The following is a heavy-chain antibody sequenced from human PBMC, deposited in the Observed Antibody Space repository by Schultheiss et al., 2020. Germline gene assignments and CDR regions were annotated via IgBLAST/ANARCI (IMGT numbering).Heavy chain of an antibody. CDR1: GGSISSGSYY. J-gene: IGHJ6*02. CDR3: ARGGLWSGGTYYYYGMDV. CDR2: IYTSGST. Sequence: SETLSLTCTVSGGSISSGSYYWSWIRQPAGKGLEWIGRIYTSGSTNYNPSLKSRVTISVDTSKNQFSLKLSSVTAADTAVYYCARGGLWSGGTYYYYGMDVWGQGTTVNVSS. V-gene: IGHV4-61*02. D-gene: IGHD3-3*01.